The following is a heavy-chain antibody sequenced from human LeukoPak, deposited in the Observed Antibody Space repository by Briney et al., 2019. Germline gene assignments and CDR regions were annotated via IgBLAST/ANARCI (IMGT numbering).Heavy chain of an antibody. CDR1: GFTFSTYA. Sequence: GGSLRLSCAASGFTFSTYAMTWVRQAPGKGLEWVSGVSGGGGSTYYADSVRGRFTISRDNSKNTLYLQMNSLRAEDTAVYYCAKRKDSGGYYFFDYWGQGTLVTVSS. V-gene: IGHV3-23*01. D-gene: IGHD3-22*01. J-gene: IGHJ4*02. CDR3: AKRKDSGGYYFFDY. CDR2: VSGGGGST.